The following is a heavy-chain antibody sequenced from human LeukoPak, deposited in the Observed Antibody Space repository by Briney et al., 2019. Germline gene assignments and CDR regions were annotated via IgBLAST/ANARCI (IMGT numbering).Heavy chain of an antibody. CDR2: IYPSDSDT. Sequence: GESLKISCKGSGYYFTTYWIGWVRQMPGKGLEWMGIIYPSDSDTRYSPSFQGQVTISADKSISTAYLQWSSLRASDTAMYYCARLYGKEFDYWGQGTLVTVSP. J-gene: IGHJ4*02. CDR1: GYYFTTYW. D-gene: IGHD4-17*01. CDR3: ARLYGKEFDY. V-gene: IGHV5-51*01.